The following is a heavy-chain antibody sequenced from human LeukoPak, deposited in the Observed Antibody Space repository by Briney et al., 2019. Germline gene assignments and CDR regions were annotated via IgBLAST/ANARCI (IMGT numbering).Heavy chain of an antibody. D-gene: IGHD2-2*01. J-gene: IGHJ3*02. V-gene: IGHV3-7*01. Sequence: PGGSLRLSCAASEFTFTNFWMSWVRQAPGKGLEWVANTNRDGSEKYYVDSVKDRVTISRDNAMNFLYLQLNSLRVDDTAVYYCARDSASCRGCAFDIWGQGTVVTVSS. CDR1: EFTFTNFW. CDR2: TNRDGSEK. CDR3: ARDSASCRGCAFDI.